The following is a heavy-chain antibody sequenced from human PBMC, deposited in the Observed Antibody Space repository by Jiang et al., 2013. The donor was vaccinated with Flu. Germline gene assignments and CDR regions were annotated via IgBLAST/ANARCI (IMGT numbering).Heavy chain of an antibody. CDR3: ALLTMITFGGVIARDY. D-gene: IGHD3-16*02. CDR2: IIPILGIA. V-gene: IGHV1-69*04. CDR1: GGTFSSYA. J-gene: IGHJ4*02. Sequence: EVKKPGSSVKASCKASGGTFSSYAISWVRQAPGQGLEWMGRIIPILGIANYAQKFQGRVTITADKSTSTAYMELSSLRSEDTAVYYCALLTMITFGGVIARDYWGQGTLVTVSS.